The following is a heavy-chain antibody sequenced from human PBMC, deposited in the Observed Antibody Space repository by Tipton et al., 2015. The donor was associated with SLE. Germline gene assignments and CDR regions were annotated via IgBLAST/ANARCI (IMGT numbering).Heavy chain of an antibody. J-gene: IGHJ4*02. CDR1: GFTVSSNY. D-gene: IGHD3-3*01. Sequence: SLRLSCAASGFTVSSNYMSWVRQAPGKGLEWVSVIYSGGSTYYADSVRGRFTISRPNSKNTLDLQMNSLGAEDTAVYYCARRYFDFWRGYPDWGQGTLVTVSS. CDR3: ARRYFDFWRGYPD. CDR2: IYSGGST. V-gene: IGHV3-53*04.